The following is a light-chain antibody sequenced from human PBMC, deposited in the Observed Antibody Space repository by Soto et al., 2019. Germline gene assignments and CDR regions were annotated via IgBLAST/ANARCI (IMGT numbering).Light chain of an antibody. V-gene: IGKV3-15*01. CDR3: QQFNNWPPWT. J-gene: IGKJ1*01. Sequence: IVMTQSPATLSVSPGERATLSCRASQNVGNNLVWYQQKPGQAPRLLIYGASTRAAGIPDRFSGSGSGTEFTLTIRGLQSDDFAVYYCQQFNNWPPWTFGQGTKVDIK. CDR1: QNVGNN. CDR2: GAS.